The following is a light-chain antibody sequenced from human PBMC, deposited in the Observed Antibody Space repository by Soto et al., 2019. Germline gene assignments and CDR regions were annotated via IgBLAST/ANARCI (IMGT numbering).Light chain of an antibody. CDR2: GAS. Sequence: DIQMTQSPSAMSASVGDRVTITCRASQGIGNYLAWSQQKPGKVPKRLIYGASSLQSGVPSRFSGSGSGTEFTFTISSLQPEDFATYYCLQHLRYPLTFGGGTKWIS. CDR3: LQHLRYPLT. V-gene: IGKV1-17*03. J-gene: IGKJ4*01. CDR1: QGIGNY.